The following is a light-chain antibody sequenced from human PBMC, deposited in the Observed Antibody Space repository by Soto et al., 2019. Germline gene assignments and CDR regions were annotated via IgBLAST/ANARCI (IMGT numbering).Light chain of an antibody. Sequence: DIQMTQSPSSLSASVGDRVTITCRASQGISNYFAWYQQKPGKVPKLLISAASTLQSGVPSRFSGSGSGTDFALTISSLQPEDVATFFCQRYNSAPYPFRPGTKVDIK. J-gene: IGKJ3*01. CDR2: AAS. V-gene: IGKV1-27*01. CDR3: QRYNSAPYP. CDR1: QGISNY.